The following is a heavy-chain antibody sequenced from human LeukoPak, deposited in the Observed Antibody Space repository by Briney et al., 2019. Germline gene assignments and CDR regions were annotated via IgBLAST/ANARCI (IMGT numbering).Heavy chain of an antibody. J-gene: IGHJ4*02. CDR1: GGSFSGYY. Sequence: SETLSLTCAVYGGSFSGYYWSWIRQPPGKGLEWIGEINHSGSTNYNPPLKSRVTISVDTSKNQFSLKLSSVTAADTAVYYCAGRLGSSWALGYWGQGTLVTVSS. CDR3: AGRLGSSWALGY. D-gene: IGHD6-13*01. CDR2: INHSGST. V-gene: IGHV4-34*01.